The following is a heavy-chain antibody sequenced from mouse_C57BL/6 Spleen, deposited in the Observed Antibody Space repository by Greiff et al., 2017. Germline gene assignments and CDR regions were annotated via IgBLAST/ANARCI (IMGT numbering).Heavy chain of an antibody. Sequence: EVMLVESGGGLVQPGGSLKLSCAASGFTFSDYYMYWVRQTPEKRLEWVAYISNGGGSTYYPDTVKGRFTISRDNAKNTLYLQMSRLKSEDTAMYYCARFDGSSYWYFDVWGTGTTVTVSS. CDR3: ARFDGSSYWYFDV. V-gene: IGHV5-12*01. D-gene: IGHD1-1*01. CDR1: GFTFSDYY. CDR2: ISNGGGST. J-gene: IGHJ1*03.